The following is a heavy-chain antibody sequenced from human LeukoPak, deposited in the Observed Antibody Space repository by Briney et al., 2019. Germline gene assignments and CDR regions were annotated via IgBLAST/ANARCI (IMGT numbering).Heavy chain of an antibody. Sequence: SETLSLACAVYGGSFSGYYWSWIRQPPEQGLEWIGEINHSGSTNYNPSLKSRVTISVDTSKNQFSLKLSSVTAADTAVYYCARDRLLWFGELVAFDIWGQGTMVTVSS. CDR3: ARDRLLWFGELVAFDI. CDR2: INHSGST. CDR1: GGSFSGYY. D-gene: IGHD3-10*01. V-gene: IGHV4-34*01. J-gene: IGHJ3*02.